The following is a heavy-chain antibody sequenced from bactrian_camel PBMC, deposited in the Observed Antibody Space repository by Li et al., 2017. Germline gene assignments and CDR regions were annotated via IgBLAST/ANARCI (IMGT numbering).Heavy chain of an antibody. Sequence: HVQLVESGGGSVQAGGSLRLSCAASGYAYSSYCMGWFRQAPGKEREGVATIEGDGITTYLDSVKGRFTISQDNAKNTVSLQMDSLRPEDTAMYYCAADHGTSRSSCTVVAATQYWCQGTQVTVS. CDR3: AADHGTSRSSCTVVAATQY. D-gene: IGHD6*01. V-gene: IGHV3S53*01. CDR1: GYAYSSYC. CDR2: IEGDGIT. J-gene: IGHJ4*01.